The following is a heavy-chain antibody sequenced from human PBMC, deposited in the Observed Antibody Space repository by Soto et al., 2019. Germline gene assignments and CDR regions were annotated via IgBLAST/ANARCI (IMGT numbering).Heavy chain of an antibody. Sequence: QVQLVQSGAEVKKPGSSVKVSCKASGGTFSSYTISWVRQAPGQGLEWMGRIIPILGIANYAQKFQGRVTXXAXKXXSTAYMELSSLRSEDTAVYYCARDRLGYSYGYFDYWGQGTLVTVSS. D-gene: IGHD5-18*01. CDR1: GGTFSSYT. V-gene: IGHV1-69*08. CDR3: ARDRLGYSYGYFDY. J-gene: IGHJ4*02. CDR2: IIPILGIA.